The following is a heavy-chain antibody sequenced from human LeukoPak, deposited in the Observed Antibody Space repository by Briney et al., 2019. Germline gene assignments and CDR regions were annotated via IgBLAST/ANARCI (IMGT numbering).Heavy chain of an antibody. D-gene: IGHD3-9*01. V-gene: IGHV3-23*01. Sequence: GGSLRLSCAASGFTFSSYGMSWVRQAPGKGLEWVSAISGSGGSTYYADSVKGRFTISRDNSKNTLYLQMNSLRAEDTAVYYCAKGPTYDILTGYSSSYYYMDVWGKGTTVTISS. CDR2: ISGSGGST. CDR3: AKGPTYDILTGYSSSYYYMDV. J-gene: IGHJ6*03. CDR1: GFTFSSYG.